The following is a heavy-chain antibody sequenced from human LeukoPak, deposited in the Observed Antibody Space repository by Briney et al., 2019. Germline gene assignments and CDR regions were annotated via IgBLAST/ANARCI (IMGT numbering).Heavy chain of an antibody. CDR2: INPNSGGT. Sequence: ASVKVSCTASGYTFTGYYMHWVRQAPGQGLEWMGWINPNSGGTNYAQKFQGRVTMTRDTSISTAYMELSRLRSDDTAVYYCARDRQQLVLGYYYYYYMDVWGKGTTVTVSS. D-gene: IGHD6-13*01. V-gene: IGHV1-2*02. J-gene: IGHJ6*03. CDR1: GYTFTGYY. CDR3: ARDRQQLVLGYYYYYYMDV.